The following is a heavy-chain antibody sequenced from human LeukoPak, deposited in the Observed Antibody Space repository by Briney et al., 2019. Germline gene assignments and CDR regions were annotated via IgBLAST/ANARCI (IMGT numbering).Heavy chain of an antibody. J-gene: IGHJ3*02. CDR2: ISWNSGSI. V-gene: IGHV3-9*01. D-gene: IGHD6-13*01. Sequence: GGSLRLSCAASGFTFDDYAMHWVRQAPGKGLEWVSGISWNSGSIGYADSVKGRFTISRDNSKNTLYLQMNSLRAEDTAVYYCARDGGIAAAGIDDAFDIWGQGTMVTVSA. CDR1: GFTFDDYA. CDR3: ARDGGIAAAGIDDAFDI.